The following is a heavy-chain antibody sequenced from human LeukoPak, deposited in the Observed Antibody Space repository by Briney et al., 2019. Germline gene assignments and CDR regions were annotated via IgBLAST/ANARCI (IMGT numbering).Heavy chain of an antibody. D-gene: IGHD6-19*01. J-gene: IGHJ4*02. CDR3: ARSPYSSGWDYFDY. CDR1: GFTFSNYG. Sequence: GSLRLSCAASGFTFSNYGMHWVRQAPGKGLEWVAVIWYDGSNKYYADSAKGRFTISRDNSKNTLYLQMNSLRAEDTAVYYCARSPYSSGWDYFDYWGQGTLVTVSS. CDR2: IWYDGSNK. V-gene: IGHV3-33*01.